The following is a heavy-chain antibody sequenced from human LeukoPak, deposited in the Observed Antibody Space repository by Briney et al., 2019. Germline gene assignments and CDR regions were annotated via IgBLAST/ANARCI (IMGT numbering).Heavy chain of an antibody. CDR1: GGSISSYY. CDR2: IYYSGST. Sequence: PSETLSLTCTVSGGSISSYYWSWIRQPPGKGLEWIGYIYYSGSTNYNPSLKSRVTISVDTSKNQFSLKLSSVTAADTAVYYCARRLGRKFGERFYYYHYMDVWDKGTTVTISS. V-gene: IGHV4-59*12. J-gene: IGHJ6*03. CDR3: ARRLGRKFGERFYYYHYMDV. D-gene: IGHD3-10*01.